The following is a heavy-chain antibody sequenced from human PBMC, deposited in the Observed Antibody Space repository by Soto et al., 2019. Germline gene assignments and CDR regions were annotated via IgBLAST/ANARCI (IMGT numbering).Heavy chain of an antibody. D-gene: IGHD6-6*01. Sequence: SETLSLTCTFSCGSISSGDYYWSWIRQPPGKGLEWIGYIYYSGSTYYNPSLKSRVTISVDTSKNQFSLKLSSVTAADTAVYYCARGGTGSSSSYYYYYYGMDVWGQGTTVTVSS. V-gene: IGHV4-30-4*01. CDR2: IYYSGST. CDR3: ARGGTGSSSSYYYYYYGMDV. CDR1: CGSISSGDYY. J-gene: IGHJ6*02.